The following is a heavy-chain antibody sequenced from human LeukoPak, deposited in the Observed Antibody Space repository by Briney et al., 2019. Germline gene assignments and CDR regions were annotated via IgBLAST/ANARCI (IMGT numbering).Heavy chain of an antibody. CDR1: GFTFSTNG. CDR2: IRCDGNNK. V-gene: IGHV3-30*02. CDR3: AKGVRYYYDASGTGNDAFDI. Sequence: GGSLRFSCTASGFTFSTNGIHWVRRAPDKGLEWMAFIRCDGNNKYYADSVKGRFTVSRDNSKNTLYLQMNSLRVEDTAVYYCAKGVRYYYDASGTGNDAFDIWGQGTMVTVSS. J-gene: IGHJ3*02. D-gene: IGHD3-22*01.